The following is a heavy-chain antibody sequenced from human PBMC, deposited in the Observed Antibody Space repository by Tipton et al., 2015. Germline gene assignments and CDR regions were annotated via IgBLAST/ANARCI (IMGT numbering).Heavy chain of an antibody. J-gene: IGHJ4*02. Sequence: SLRLSCAASGFSLGSYDMHWVRQASGKGLEWVSVIGTAGDTYYPGSVKGRFTISRDNAKNSLYLQMNSLRAEDTAVYYCATEPPMVRGVIISPGGWGQGTLVTVSS. D-gene: IGHD3-10*01. V-gene: IGHV3-13*01. CDR2: IGTAGDT. CDR3: ATEPPMVRGVIISPGG. CDR1: GFSLGSYD.